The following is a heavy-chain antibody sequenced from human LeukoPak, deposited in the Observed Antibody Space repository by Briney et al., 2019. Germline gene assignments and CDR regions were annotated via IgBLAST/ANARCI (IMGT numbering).Heavy chain of an antibody. D-gene: IGHD1-26*01. CDR2: IYTSGST. Sequence: PSETLSLTCTVSGGSISSYYWSWIRQPPGKGLEWIGYIYTSGSTNYNPSLKSRVTISVDTSKNQFSLNLRSVTAADTAVYYCARDLGSNYVYFDYWGQGSLVTVSS. V-gene: IGHV4-4*09. J-gene: IGHJ4*02. CDR1: GGSISSYY. CDR3: ARDLGSNYVYFDY.